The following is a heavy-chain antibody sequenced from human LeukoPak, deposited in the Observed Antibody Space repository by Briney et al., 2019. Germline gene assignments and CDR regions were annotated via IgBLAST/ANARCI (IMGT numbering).Heavy chain of an antibody. CDR1: GFTFDDYA. CDR3: ARSNSGSFDSLDY. Sequence: PGGSLRLSCAASGFTFDDYAMHWVRQAPGKGLEWVSGIIWNSVTIGYADSVKGRFTISRDNARNSLYLQMNSLRAEDTALYYCARSNSGSFDSLDYWGQGTLVTVSS. V-gene: IGHV3-9*01. CDR2: IIWNSVTI. D-gene: IGHD3-10*01. J-gene: IGHJ4*02.